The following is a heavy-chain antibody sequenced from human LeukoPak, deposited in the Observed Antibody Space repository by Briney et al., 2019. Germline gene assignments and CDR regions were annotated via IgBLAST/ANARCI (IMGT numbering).Heavy chain of an antibody. CDR3: ARRRGYNSDCHCDY. Sequence: SETLSLTCTVSGGTISSSSYYWGWIRQPPGKGLEWVGSIYSSGSTYYNPSLKSRVTISVDRSKNQFSLKLSSMTAADTAVYYCARRRGYNSDCHCDYWGRGTLVTVSS. J-gene: IGHJ4*02. D-gene: IGHD2-21*02. CDR2: IYSSGST. V-gene: IGHV4-39*01. CDR1: GGTISSSSYY.